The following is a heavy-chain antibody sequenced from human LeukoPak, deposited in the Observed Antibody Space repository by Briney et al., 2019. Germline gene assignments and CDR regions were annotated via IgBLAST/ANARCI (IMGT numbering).Heavy chain of an antibody. CDR1: GYTFTSYY. CDR3: ARDGRFGELSDY. J-gene: IGHJ4*02. CDR2: ISAYNGNT. Sequence: ASVKVSCKASGYTFTSYYMHWVRQAPGQGLEWMGWISAYNGNTNYAQKLQGRVTMTTDTSTSTAYMEVRSLRSDDTAVYYCARDGRFGELSDYWGQGTLVTVSS. V-gene: IGHV1-18*04. D-gene: IGHD3-10*01.